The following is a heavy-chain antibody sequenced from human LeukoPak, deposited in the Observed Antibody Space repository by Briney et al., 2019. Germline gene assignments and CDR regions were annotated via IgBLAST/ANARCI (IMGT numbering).Heavy chain of an antibody. V-gene: IGHV3-15*01. CDR2: IKSKTDGGTT. CDR3: TTDIGVVPAAINWFDP. Sequence: GGSLRLSCAASGFTLSNAWMSGVRPAPGKGREWVGRIKSKTDGGTTDYAAPVKGRFTISRDDSKNTLYLQMNSLKTEDTAVYYCTTDIGVVPAAINWFDPWGQGTLVTVSS. J-gene: IGHJ5*02. CDR1: GFTLSNAW. D-gene: IGHD2-2*01.